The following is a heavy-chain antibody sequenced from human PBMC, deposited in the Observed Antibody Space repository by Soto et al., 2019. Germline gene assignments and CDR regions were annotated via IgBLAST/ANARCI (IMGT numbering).Heavy chain of an antibody. D-gene: IGHD2-15*01. CDR1: GFTFSSYG. V-gene: IGHV3-30*18. Sequence: QVQLVESGGGVVQPGRSLRLSCAASGFTFSSYGMHWVRQAPGKGLEWVALVSYDGSNKNYAASVKGRFAISRDNSKNTXYXXMNMLRAEDAAVYYCAKDLGYCSGGSCYSEGYFNSWGQGALVTVSS. CDR3: AKDLGYCSGGSCYSEGYFNS. CDR2: VSYDGSNK. J-gene: IGHJ4*02.